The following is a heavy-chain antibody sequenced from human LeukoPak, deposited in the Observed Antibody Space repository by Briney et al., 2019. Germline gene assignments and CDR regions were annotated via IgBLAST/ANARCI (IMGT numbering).Heavy chain of an antibody. CDR1: GFTFSSYW. V-gene: IGHV3-7*03. CDR2: IKQDGSEK. CDR3: AKDPYGDYDTEGDY. D-gene: IGHD4-17*01. J-gene: IGHJ4*02. Sequence: PGGSLRLSCAASGFTFSSYWMSWVRQAPGKGLEWVANIKQDGSEKYYVDSVKGRFTISRDNAKNSLYLQMNSLRAEDTAVYYCAKDPYGDYDTEGDYWGQGTLVTVSS.